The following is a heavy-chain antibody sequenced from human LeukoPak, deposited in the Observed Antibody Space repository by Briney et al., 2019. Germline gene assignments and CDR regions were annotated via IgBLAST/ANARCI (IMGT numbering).Heavy chain of an antibody. CDR2: IYTSGST. D-gene: IGHD1-26*01. CDR1: GGSISSGSYY. Sequence: PSQTLSLTCTVSGGSISSGSYYWSWIRQPAGKGLEWIGRIYTSGSTNYNPSLKSRVTISVDTSKNQFSLKLRSVTAADTAVYYCARYASGTNFRGIDSWGQGTLVTVSS. V-gene: IGHV4-61*02. J-gene: IGHJ4*02. CDR3: ARYASGTNFRGIDS.